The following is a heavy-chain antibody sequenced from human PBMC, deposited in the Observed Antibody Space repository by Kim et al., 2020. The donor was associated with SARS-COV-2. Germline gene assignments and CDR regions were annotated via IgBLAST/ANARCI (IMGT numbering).Heavy chain of an antibody. CDR1: GFTFSSYA. J-gene: IGHJ4*02. CDR2: ISGSGGST. V-gene: IGHV3-23*01. CDR3: AKGSGIVVGATAPHTY. Sequence: GGSLRLSCAASGFTFSSYAMSWVRQAPGKGLEWVSAISGSGGSTYYADSVKGRFTISRDNSKNTLYLQMNSLRAEDTAVYYCAKGSGIVVGATAPHTYWGQGTLVTVSS. D-gene: IGHD1-26*01.